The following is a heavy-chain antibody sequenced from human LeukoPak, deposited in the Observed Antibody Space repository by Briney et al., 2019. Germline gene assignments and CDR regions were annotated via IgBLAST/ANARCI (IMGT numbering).Heavy chain of an antibody. CDR2: INSDGRST. CDR1: GFTFSNYW. Sequence: GGSLRLSCAASGFTFSNYWMHWVRQAPGKGLVWVSRINSDGRSTNYADSVKGRFTISRDNAKNTLFLQMNSLRAEDAAVYYCAGDLSSSGWSFDYWGQGTLVTVSS. V-gene: IGHV3-74*01. CDR3: AGDLSSSGWSFDY. D-gene: IGHD6-19*01. J-gene: IGHJ4*02.